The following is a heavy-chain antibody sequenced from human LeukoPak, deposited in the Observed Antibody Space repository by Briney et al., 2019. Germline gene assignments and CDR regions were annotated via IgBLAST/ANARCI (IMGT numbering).Heavy chain of an antibody. CDR1: GFTFSSYS. J-gene: IGHJ3*02. Sequence: GGSLRLSCAASGFTFSSYSMNWVRQAPGERLEWVSSISSSSTYIYYADSVKGRFTISRDDAKNSLFLQMNSLRAEDTAVYYCAREWDVLLWFGELLGPGAFDIWGQGTMVTVSS. V-gene: IGHV3-21*01. D-gene: IGHD3-10*01. CDR3: AREWDVLLWFGELLGPGAFDI. CDR2: ISSSSTYI.